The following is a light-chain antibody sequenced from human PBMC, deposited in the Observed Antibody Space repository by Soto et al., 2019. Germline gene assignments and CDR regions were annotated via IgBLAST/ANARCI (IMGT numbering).Light chain of an antibody. J-gene: IGKJ1*01. Sequence: EIVLTQSPGTLSLSPGERATLSCRASQSISSSYLAWYQQKPGQAPRLLIYDASNRATGIPARFSGSGSGTDFTLTTSSLEPEDFAVYYCQQYGSSRTFGQGTKGDI. V-gene: IGKV3-20*01. CDR2: DAS. CDR1: QSISSSY. CDR3: QQYGSSRT.